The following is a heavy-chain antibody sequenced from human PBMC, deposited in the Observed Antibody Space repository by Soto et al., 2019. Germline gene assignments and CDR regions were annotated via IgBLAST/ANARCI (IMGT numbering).Heavy chain of an antibody. V-gene: IGHV4-59*01. CDR3: ARCEQWLGFDY. D-gene: IGHD6-19*01. J-gene: IGHJ4*02. CDR2: IYYSGST. CDR1: GGSISSYY. Sequence: QVQLQESGPGLVKPSETLSLTCTVSGGSISSYYWSWIRQPPGKGLEWIGYIYYSGSTNYNPSLKSRVTISVDTSKNQFSLKLSSVTAADTDVYYCARCEQWLGFDYWGQGTLVTVSS.